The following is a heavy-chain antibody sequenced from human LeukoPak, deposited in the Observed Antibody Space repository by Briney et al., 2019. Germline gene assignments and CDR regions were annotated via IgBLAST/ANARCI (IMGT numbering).Heavy chain of an antibody. J-gene: IGHJ5*02. D-gene: IGHD3-10*01. Sequence: PSETLSLTCAVYGESFSGYYWTWIRQTPGKGLEWIGEINDSGTTNYKPSLKSRVTISVDTSKNQFFLKLRSVTAAETAVYYCARPGGYYGSGRSWFDPWGRGTLVTVSS. CDR1: GESFSGYY. CDR2: INDSGTT. V-gene: IGHV4-34*01. CDR3: ARPGGYYGSGRSWFDP.